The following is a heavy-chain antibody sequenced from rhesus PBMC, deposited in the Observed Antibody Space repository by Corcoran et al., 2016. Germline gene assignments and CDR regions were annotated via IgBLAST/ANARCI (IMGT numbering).Heavy chain of an antibody. J-gene: IGHJ2*01. CDR1: GYSISSGYD. CDR3: AREGYNTWWYFDL. D-gene: IGHD6-13*01. Sequence: QVQLQESGPGVGKPSETLSLTCAVSGYSISSGYDWSWIRQPPGKGLEWLGYIYGSSGSTNYNPSLKNRVTISKDTSKNQFSLKLSSVTAADTAVYYCAREGYNTWWYFDLWGPGTPITISS. CDR2: IYGSSGST. V-gene: IGHV4S7*01.